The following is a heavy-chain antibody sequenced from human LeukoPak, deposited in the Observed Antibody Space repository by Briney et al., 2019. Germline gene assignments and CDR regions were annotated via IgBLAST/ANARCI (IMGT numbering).Heavy chain of an antibody. CDR1: GYTFTIYD. J-gene: IGHJ6*02. D-gene: IGHD6-19*01. CDR2: MNPNSGNT. CDR3: ARDRTGYSSGWLTSYYYYGMDV. V-gene: IGHV1-8*01. Sequence: ASVNVSCKSSGYTFTIYDINWVRQATGQGLEWMGWMNPNSGNTGYAQKFQGRVTMTRNNSISTAYMELSSLRSEDTAVYYCARDRTGYSSGWLTSYYYYGMDVWGQGTTVTVSS.